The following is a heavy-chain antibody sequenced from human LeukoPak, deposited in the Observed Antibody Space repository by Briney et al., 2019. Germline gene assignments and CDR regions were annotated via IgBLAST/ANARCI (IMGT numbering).Heavy chain of an antibody. CDR3: ASRGRRDGYNYGNFDY. CDR2: ISAYNGNT. D-gene: IGHD5-24*01. V-gene: IGHV1-18*01. CDR1: GYTFTSYG. J-gene: IGHJ4*02. Sequence: ASVKVSCKASGYTFTSYGNSWVRQAPGQGLEWMGWISAYNGNTNYAQKLQGRVTMTTDTSTSTAYMELRSLRSDDTAVYYCASRGRRDGYNYGNFDYWGQGTLVTVSS.